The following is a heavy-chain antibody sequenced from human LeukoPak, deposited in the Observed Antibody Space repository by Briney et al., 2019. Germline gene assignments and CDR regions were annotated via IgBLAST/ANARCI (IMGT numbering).Heavy chain of an antibody. J-gene: IGHJ4*02. V-gene: IGHV4-30-4*01. CDR3: ARVRSGYSYGYSLVY. D-gene: IGHD5-18*01. Sequence: SETLSLTCTVSGGSISSGDYYWSWIRQPPGKGLEWIGYIYYSGSTYYNPSLKSRVTISVDTSKNQFSLKLSSVTAADTAVYYCARVRSGYSYGYSLVYWGQGTLVTVSS. CDR2: IYYSGST. CDR1: GGSISSGDYY.